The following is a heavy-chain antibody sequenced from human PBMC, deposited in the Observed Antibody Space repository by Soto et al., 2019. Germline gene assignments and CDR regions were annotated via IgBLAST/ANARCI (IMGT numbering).Heavy chain of an antibody. J-gene: IGHJ5*02. D-gene: IGHD3-10*01. CDR1: GGSISSYY. V-gene: IGHV4-59*01. CDR3: ARAGRITMVRGVLWFDP. Sequence: SETLSLTCTVSGGSISSYYWSWIRQPPGKGLEWIGYIYYSGSTNYNPSLKSRVTISVDTSKNQFSLKLSSVTAADTAVYYCARAGRITMVRGVLWFDPWGQGTLVTVSS. CDR2: IYYSGST.